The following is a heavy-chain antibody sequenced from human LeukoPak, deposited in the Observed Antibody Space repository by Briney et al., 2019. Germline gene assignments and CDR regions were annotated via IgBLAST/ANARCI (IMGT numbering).Heavy chain of an antibody. J-gene: IGHJ4*02. V-gene: IGHV3-7*01. CDR2: IKQDGSEK. Sequence: GGSLRLSCAASGFTFSSYWMSWVRQAPGKGLEWVANIKQDGSEKYYVDSVKGRFTISRDNAKNSLYLQMNSLRAEDTAVYYCARGSVGDIIPVYDYWGQGTLVTVSS. CDR1: GFTFSSYW. CDR3: ARGSVGDIIPVYDY. D-gene: IGHD3-10*01.